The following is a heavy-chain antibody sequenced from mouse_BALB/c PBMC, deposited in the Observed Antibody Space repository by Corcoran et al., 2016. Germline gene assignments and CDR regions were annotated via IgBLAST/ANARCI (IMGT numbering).Heavy chain of an antibody. CDR3: AREVPGGNPFDY. CDR1: GYAFTSYV. Sequence: EVQLQQYGPELVKPGASVKMSCKASGYAFTSYVMHWVKQKPGQGLEWIGYIYPYNDGTKYTEKFKGKATLTSDKSASTAYMELSSLTSEDSAVYYCAREVPGGNPFDYWGQGTTLTVSS. D-gene: IGHD2-1*01. CDR2: IYPYNDGT. J-gene: IGHJ2*01. V-gene: IGHV1S136*01.